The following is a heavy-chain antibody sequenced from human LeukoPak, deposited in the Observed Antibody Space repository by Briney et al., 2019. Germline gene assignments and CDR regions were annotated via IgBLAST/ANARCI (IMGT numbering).Heavy chain of an antibody. CDR3: ATHPPKVCTGGSCTDY. CDR2: INHSGST. V-gene: IGHV4-34*01. CDR1: DGSFSGYY. J-gene: IGHJ4*02. D-gene: IGHD2-15*01. Sequence: SETLSLTCAVYDGSFSGYYWSWIRQPPGKGLEWIGEINHSGSTNYNPSLKSRVTISVDMSKNQFSLKLSSVTAADTAVYYCATHPPKVCTGGSCTDYWGQGTLVTVSS.